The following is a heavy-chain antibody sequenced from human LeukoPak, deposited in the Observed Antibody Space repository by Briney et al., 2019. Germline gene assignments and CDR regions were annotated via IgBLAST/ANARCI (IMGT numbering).Heavy chain of an antibody. D-gene: IGHD4-11*01. CDR3: TRITVTTSSGTDY. CDR1: GFTFSGSA. Sequence: PGGSLRLSCAASGFTFSGSAMHWVRQASGKGLEWVGRIRSKANSYATAYAASVKGRLTISRDDSKNTAYLQMNSLKTEDTAVYYCTRITVTTSSGTDYWGQGTLVTVSS. V-gene: IGHV3-73*01. CDR2: IRSKANSYAT. J-gene: IGHJ4*02.